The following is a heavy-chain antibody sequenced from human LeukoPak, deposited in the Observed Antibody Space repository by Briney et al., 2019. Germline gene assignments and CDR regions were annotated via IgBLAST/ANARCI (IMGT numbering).Heavy chain of an antibody. D-gene: IGHD4-17*01. CDR2: INPSGGST. CDR1: GYTFTGYY. J-gene: IGHJ4*02. V-gene: IGHV1-46*01. Sequence: ASVKVSCKASGYTFTGYYMHWVRQAPGQGLEWMGIINPSGGSTSYAQKFQGRVTMTRDTSTSTVYMELSSLRSDDTAVYYCASGPLRCADYWGQGTLVTVSS. CDR3: ASGPLRCADY.